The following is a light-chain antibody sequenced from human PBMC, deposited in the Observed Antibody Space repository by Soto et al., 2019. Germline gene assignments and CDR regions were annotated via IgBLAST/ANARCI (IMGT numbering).Light chain of an antibody. CDR2: KVS. J-gene: IGKJ2*01. V-gene: IGKV2-30*01. CDR3: MQGPHWPPYT. Sequence: DVVLTQSPLSLPVTLGQPASISCRSSQSLVNGAGNTYLNWFHQRPGQSPRRLIYKVSNRDSGVPARFSGSGSGTAFTLKISRVEAEDIGVYYCMQGPHWPPYTFGQGTKLEIK. CDR1: QSLVNGAGNTY.